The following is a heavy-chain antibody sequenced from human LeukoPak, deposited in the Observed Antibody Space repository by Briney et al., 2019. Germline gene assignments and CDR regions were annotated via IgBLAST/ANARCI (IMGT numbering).Heavy chain of an antibody. V-gene: IGHV4-34*01. CDR1: GVSISSYY. J-gene: IGHJ4*02. CDR2: INHSGST. Sequence: PSETLSLTCTVSGVSISSYYWSWIRQPPGKGLEWIGEINHSGSTNYNPSLKSRVTISVDTSKNQFSLKLSSVTAADTAVYYCARGGLGISPSAFDYWGQGTLVTVSS. D-gene: IGHD7-27*01. CDR3: ARGGLGISPSAFDY.